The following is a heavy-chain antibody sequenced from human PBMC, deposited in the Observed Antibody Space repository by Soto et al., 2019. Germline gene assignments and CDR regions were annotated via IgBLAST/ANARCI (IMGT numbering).Heavy chain of an antibody. CDR3: ARPEYYYDSSGSIGGLDY. Sequence: ASVKVSCKASGGTFSSYAISWVRQAPGQGLEWMGGIIPIFGTANYAQKFQGRVMITADESTSTAYMELSSLISEDTAVYYCARPEYYYDSSGSIGGLDYWGQGTLVTVSS. CDR2: IIPIFGTA. V-gene: IGHV1-69*13. D-gene: IGHD3-22*01. CDR1: GGTFSSYA. J-gene: IGHJ4*02.